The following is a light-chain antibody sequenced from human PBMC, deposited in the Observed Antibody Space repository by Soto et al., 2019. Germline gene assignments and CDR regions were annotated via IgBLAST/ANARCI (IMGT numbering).Light chain of an antibody. V-gene: IGKV3-20*01. CDR2: AAS. J-gene: IGKJ4*01. Sequence: EIVLTQSPGTLSLSPGERATLSCRASQRVRSSYLAWYQQKPAQAPRPLIYAASTRASGIPDRFSGSESGTDYTLIISRLEPEDSAVHYCPQYFSTVLTFGGGTKLDI. CDR3: PQYFSTVLT. CDR1: QRVRSSY.